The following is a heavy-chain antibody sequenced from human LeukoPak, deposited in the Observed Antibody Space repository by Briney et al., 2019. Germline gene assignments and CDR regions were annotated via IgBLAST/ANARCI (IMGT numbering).Heavy chain of an antibody. CDR1: GFNFSSYS. CDR2: ISSSSSYI. Sequence: GGSLRLSCAASGFNFSSYSMIWVRQATGKGLEWVSSISSSSSYIYYADPVKGRFTISRDNAKNSLYLQMNSLRAEDTAVYYCAREIVVVPAAMFDYWGQGTLVTVSS. D-gene: IGHD2-2*01. J-gene: IGHJ4*02. CDR3: AREIVVVPAAMFDY. V-gene: IGHV3-21*01.